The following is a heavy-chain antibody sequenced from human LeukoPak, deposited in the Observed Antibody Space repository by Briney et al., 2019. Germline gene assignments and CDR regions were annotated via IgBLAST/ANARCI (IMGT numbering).Heavy chain of an antibody. J-gene: IGHJ4*02. D-gene: IGHD3-10*01. Sequence: GGSLRLSCAASGFTVSAYAMAWVRQAPGKGLEWVSTIYDDNTYYADSVKGRFAISTDNSKNTLYLQMNSLRVEGTAVYFCAARKVRGVWFYLDYWGQGTLVTVSS. CDR1: GFTVSAYA. CDR3: AARKVRGVWFYLDY. V-gene: IGHV3-23*01. CDR2: IYDDNT.